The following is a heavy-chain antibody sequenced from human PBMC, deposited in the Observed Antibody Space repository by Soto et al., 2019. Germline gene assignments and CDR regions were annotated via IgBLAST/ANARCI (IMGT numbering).Heavy chain of an antibody. D-gene: IGHD2-15*01. J-gene: IGHJ6*03. V-gene: IGHV3-7*01. CDR3: ARTQLGYCSGGSCSPRASDYYMDA. CDR1: GFTFSSYW. Sequence: GGSLRLSCAASGFTFSSYWMSWVRQAPGKGLEGVANIKQDGSEKYYVDAVKGRFTISRDNAKNSLYLQMNSLRAEDTAVYYCARTQLGYCSGGSCSPRASDYYMDAWGKGTTVTVSS. CDR2: IKQDGSEK.